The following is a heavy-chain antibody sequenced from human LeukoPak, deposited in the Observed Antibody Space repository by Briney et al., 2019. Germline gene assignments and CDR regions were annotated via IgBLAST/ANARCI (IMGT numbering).Heavy chain of an antibody. V-gene: IGHV1-24*01. CDR3: AIGMVRGATSYDAFDI. D-gene: IGHD3-10*01. Sequence: GASVKVSCKVSGYTLTELSMHWVRQAPGKGLEWMGGFDPEDGETIYAQKFQGRVTMTEDTSTDTAYMELSSLRSEDTAVYYCAIGMVRGATSYDAFDIWGQGTMVTVSS. CDR2: FDPEDGET. CDR1: GYTLTELS. J-gene: IGHJ3*02.